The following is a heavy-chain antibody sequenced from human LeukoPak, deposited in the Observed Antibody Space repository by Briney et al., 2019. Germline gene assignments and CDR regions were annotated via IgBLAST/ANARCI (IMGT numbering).Heavy chain of an antibody. Sequence: GGSLRLSCAASGFSFSAYAMSWVRQASGKGLEWVSIITSTGSSTFYADSVKGRFTISRDNSKNTLFLQMNGLRAQDTALYYCAKAGHTVTTELDYWGQGTLVTVSS. D-gene: IGHD4-17*01. CDR2: ITSTGSST. J-gene: IGHJ4*02. V-gene: IGHV3-23*01. CDR3: AKAGHTVTTELDY. CDR1: GFSFSAYA.